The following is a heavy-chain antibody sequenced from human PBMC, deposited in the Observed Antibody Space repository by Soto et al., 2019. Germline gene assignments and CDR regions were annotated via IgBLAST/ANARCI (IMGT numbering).Heavy chain of an antibody. D-gene: IGHD6-13*01. V-gene: IGHV4-4*07. Sequence: PSETLSLTCTVSGGSISSYYWSWIRQPAGKGLEWIGRIYTSGSTNYNPSLKSRVTMSVDTSKNQFSLKLSSVTAADTAVYYCASTGIAAAGTKNYYGMDVWGQGTTVTVSS. CDR3: ASTGIAAAGTKNYYGMDV. CDR1: GGSISSYY. CDR2: IYTSGST. J-gene: IGHJ6*02.